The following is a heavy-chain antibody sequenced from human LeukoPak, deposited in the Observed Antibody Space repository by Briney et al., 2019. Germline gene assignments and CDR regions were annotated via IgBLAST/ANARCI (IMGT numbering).Heavy chain of an antibody. CDR3: ARGGEQQLVNFDY. Sequence: SETLSLTCTVSGVSISSYYWSWIRQPPGKGLEWIGYIYYSGSTNYNPSLKSRVTISVDTSKNQFSLKLSSVTAADTAVYYCARGGEQQLVNFDYWGQGTLVTVSS. V-gene: IGHV4-59*08. CDR1: GVSISSYY. D-gene: IGHD6-13*01. J-gene: IGHJ4*02. CDR2: IYYSGST.